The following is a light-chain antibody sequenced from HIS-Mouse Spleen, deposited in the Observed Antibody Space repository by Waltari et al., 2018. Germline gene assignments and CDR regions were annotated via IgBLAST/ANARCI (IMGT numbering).Light chain of an antibody. CDR1: QSVLYSSNNKNY. CDR3: QQYYSTPPWT. V-gene: IGKV4-1*01. Sequence: DIVMTQSPYSLAVSLGERATIHCKSSQSVLYSSNNKNYLAWYQQKPGQPPKPLIYWASTRESGVPDRFSGSGSGTDFTLTISSLQAEDVAVYYCQQYYSTPPWTFGQGTKVEIK. J-gene: IGKJ1*01. CDR2: WAS.